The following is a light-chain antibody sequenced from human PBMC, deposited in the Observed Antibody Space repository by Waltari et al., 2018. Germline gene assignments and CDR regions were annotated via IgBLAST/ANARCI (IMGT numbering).Light chain of an antibody. J-gene: IGLJ2*01. CDR3: CSYAGTYSFV. CDR1: SSDVGGYNF. Sequence: QSALTQPRSVSGSPGQSVTISCTGTSSDVGGYNFVSWYQQHPGKAPKLIIYDVIKRPSGVPDRFSGSKSGNTASLTISGLRAEDEADYHCCSYAGTYSFVFGGGTRLTVL. CDR2: DVI. V-gene: IGLV2-11*01.